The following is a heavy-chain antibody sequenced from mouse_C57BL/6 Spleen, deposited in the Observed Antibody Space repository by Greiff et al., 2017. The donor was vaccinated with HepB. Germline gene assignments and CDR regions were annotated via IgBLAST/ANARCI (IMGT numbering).Heavy chain of an antibody. Sequence: EVKLMESGGGLVKPGGSLKLSCAASGFTFSSYAMSWVRQTPEKRLEWVATISDGGSYTYYPDNVKGRFTISRDNAKNNLYLQMSHLKSEDTAMYYCARDNYYGSRGYFDVWGTGTTVTVSS. CDR2: ISDGGSYT. CDR1: GFTFSSYA. V-gene: IGHV5-4*01. CDR3: ARDNYYGSRGYFDV. D-gene: IGHD1-1*01. J-gene: IGHJ1*03.